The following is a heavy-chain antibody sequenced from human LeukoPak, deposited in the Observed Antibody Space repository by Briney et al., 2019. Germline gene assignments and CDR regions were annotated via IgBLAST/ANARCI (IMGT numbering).Heavy chain of an antibody. CDR2: IYYSGST. D-gene: IGHD1-14*01. Sequence: SETLSLTCTVSGGSISSYYWSWIRQPPGKGLEWLGYIYYSGSTNYNPSLKSRVTISVDTSKNQFSLKLSSVTAADTAVYYCARDQRGSTGTFDYWGQGTLVTVSS. V-gene: IGHV4-59*01. J-gene: IGHJ4*02. CDR3: ARDQRGSTGTFDY. CDR1: GGSISSYY.